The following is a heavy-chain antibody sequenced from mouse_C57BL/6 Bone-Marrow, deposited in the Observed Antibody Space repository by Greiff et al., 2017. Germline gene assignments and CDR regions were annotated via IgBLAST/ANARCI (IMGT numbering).Heavy chain of an antibody. CDR1: GFTFSSYA. CDR2: ISDGGSYT. J-gene: IGHJ2*01. V-gene: IGHV5-4*01. Sequence: EVQGVESGGGLVKPGGSLKLSCAASGFTFSSYAMSWVRQTPDKRLEWVATISDGGSYTYYPDNVKGRFTISRDNAKNNLYLQMSHLKSEDTAMYYGAREGSSGPKYYFDYWGQGTTLTVSS. CDR3: AREGSSGPKYYFDY. D-gene: IGHD3-2*02.